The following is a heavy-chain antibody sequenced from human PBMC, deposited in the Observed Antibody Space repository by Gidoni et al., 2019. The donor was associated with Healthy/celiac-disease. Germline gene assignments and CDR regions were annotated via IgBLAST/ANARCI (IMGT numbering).Heavy chain of an antibody. V-gene: IGHV3-49*03. CDR1: GFTFGDYA. J-gene: IGHJ6*02. D-gene: IGHD3-22*01. CDR3: TRCGIGHYDSSGYVEEKECWDV. CDR2: IRSKAYGGTT. Sequence: EVQLVESGGGLVQPGRSLRLSCTASGFTFGDYAMSWFRQAPGKGLEWVGFIRSKAYGGTTEYAASVKGRFTISRDDSKSIAYLQMNSLKTEDTAVYYCTRCGIGHYDSSGYVEEKECWDVWGQGTTVTVSS.